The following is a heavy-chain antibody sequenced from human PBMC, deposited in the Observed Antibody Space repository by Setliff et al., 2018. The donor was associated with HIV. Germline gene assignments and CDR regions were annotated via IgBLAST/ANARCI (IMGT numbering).Heavy chain of an antibody. V-gene: IGHV4-31*03. CDR3: ARGWYPDY. J-gene: IGHJ4*02. CDR2: IYNTEST. CDR1: GGSISSGGYY. Sequence: SETLSLTCTVSGGSISSGGYYWTWIRPHPGQGLEWIGYIYNTESTYHSPSLESRVTISVDTSKNQFSLKLSSVTAADTAVYYCARGWYPDYWGQGTLVTVSS. D-gene: IGHD2-15*01.